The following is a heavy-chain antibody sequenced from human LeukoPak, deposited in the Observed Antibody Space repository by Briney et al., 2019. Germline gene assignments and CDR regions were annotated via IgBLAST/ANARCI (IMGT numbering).Heavy chain of an antibody. V-gene: IGHV4-31*03. CDR2: IYYSGST. Sequence: SQTLSLTCTVPGGSISSGGYYWSWIRQHPGKGLEWIGYIYYSGSTYYNPSLKSRVTISVDTSKNQFSLKLSSVTAADTAVYYCAREKKQPAPHWDYWGQGTLVTVSS. J-gene: IGHJ4*02. CDR1: GGSISSGGYY. CDR3: AREKKQPAPHWDY. D-gene: IGHD6-13*01.